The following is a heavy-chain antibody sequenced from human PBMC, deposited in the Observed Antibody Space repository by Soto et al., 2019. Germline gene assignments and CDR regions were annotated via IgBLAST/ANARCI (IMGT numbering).Heavy chain of an antibody. J-gene: IGHJ5*02. V-gene: IGHV1-69*12. CDR3: ARECYSSGWPAPGWFDP. D-gene: IGHD6-19*01. CDR2: IIPIFGTA. Sequence: QVQLVQSGAEVKKPGSSVKVSCKASGGTFSSYAISWVRQAPGQGLEWMGGIIPIFGTANYAQKFQGRVTITADESTSTAYMELSSLRSEDTAVYYCARECYSSGWPAPGWFDPWGQGTLVTVSS. CDR1: GGTFSSYA.